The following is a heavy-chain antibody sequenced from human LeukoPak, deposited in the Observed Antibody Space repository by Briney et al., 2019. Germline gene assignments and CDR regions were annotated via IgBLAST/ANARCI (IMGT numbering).Heavy chain of an antibody. CDR2: IYSDGST. D-gene: IGHD3-22*01. V-gene: IGHV3-66*01. CDR1: GFTFTDNY. Sequence: GGSLRLSCVVSGFTFTDNYMSWVRQAPGKGLEWVSIIYSDGSTYSADSVKGRFTISRDNSKNTLYLQMNSLRAEDTAVYYCARDAAKEYYYDSSGYYEDYWGQGTLVTVSS. J-gene: IGHJ4*02. CDR3: ARDAAKEYYYDSSGYYEDY.